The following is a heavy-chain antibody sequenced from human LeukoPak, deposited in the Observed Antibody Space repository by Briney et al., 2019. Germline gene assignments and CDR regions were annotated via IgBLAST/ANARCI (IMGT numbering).Heavy chain of an antibody. CDR2: MNPNSGNT. V-gene: IGHV1-8*03. CDR1: GGTFSSYA. J-gene: IGHJ6*03. CDR3: ARGGLAGFWSGYYSVGKDYYYYYYMDV. D-gene: IGHD3-3*01. Sequence: ASVKVSCKASGGTFSSYAISWVRQAPGQGLEWVGWMNPNSGNTGYAQKFQGRVTITRNTSISTAYMELSSLRSEDTAVYYCARGGLAGFWSGYYSVGKDYYYYYYMDVWGKGTTVTVSS.